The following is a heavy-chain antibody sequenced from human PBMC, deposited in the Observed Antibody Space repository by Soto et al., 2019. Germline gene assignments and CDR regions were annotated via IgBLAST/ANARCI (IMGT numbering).Heavy chain of an antibody. Sequence: ASVKVSCKASGYIFTAYSMHWVRQAPGQGLEWMGVVNPSGGSTNYAQKFQGRITMTRDTSTSTVYMDLSSLTSEDTAIYYCAREENCSDGICYSEYFQRWGQGTLVTVSS. D-gene: IGHD2-15*01. CDR2: VNPSGGST. CDR1: GYIFTAYS. J-gene: IGHJ1*01. CDR3: AREENCSDGICYSEYFQR. V-gene: IGHV1-46*01.